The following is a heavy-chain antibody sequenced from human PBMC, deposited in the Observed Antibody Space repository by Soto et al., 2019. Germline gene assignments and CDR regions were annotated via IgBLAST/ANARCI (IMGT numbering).Heavy chain of an antibody. CDR2: TYYRSKWYN. V-gene: IGHV6-1*01. CDR1: GDSVSSDSVA. CDR3: AGDQTYNNWSKWFDS. D-gene: IGHD1-1*01. J-gene: IGHJ5*01. Sequence: SQTLSLTCAISGDSVSSDSVAWNWIRQSPSRGLEWLGRTYYRSKWYNDYAVSVKSRITINSDTSKNQFSLHLNSVTPEDTAVYYCAGDQTYNNWSKWFDSWGQGTQVAVSS.